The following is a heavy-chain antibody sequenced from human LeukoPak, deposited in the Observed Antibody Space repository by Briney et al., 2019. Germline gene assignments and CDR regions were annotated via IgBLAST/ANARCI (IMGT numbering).Heavy chain of an antibody. V-gene: IGHV4-34*01. D-gene: IGHD6-13*01. CDR1: GGSFSGYY. Sequence: PSETLSLTCAVYGGSFSGYYWSWIRQPPGKGLEWIGEINHSGSTNYNPSLKSRVTISVDTSKNQFSLKLSSVTAADTAVYCCARVGSGYSSSWLPYYYYGMDVWGQGTTVTVSS. CDR2: INHSGST. J-gene: IGHJ6*02. CDR3: ARVGSGYSSSWLPYYYYGMDV.